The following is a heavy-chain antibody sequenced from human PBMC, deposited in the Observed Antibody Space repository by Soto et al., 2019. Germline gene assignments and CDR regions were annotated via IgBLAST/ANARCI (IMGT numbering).Heavy chain of an antibody. J-gene: IGHJ4*02. D-gene: IGHD6-13*01. Sequence: PSETLYLTCTVPGASISGFYWSWIRQPIGKGLEWFGYIYYSGITNNSPTPKSRVAISVDTSKKQFSLKLSSVTAAYTAVYYFARHGHTGFSNIWYDYWGQGTLVTVSS. CDR3: ARHGHTGFSNIWYDY. V-gene: IGHV4-59*08. CDR1: GASISGFY. CDR2: IYYSGIT.